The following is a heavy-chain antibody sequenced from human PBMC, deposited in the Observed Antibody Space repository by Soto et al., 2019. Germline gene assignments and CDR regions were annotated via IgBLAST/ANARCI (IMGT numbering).Heavy chain of an antibody. J-gene: IGHJ4*02. CDR3: ARDQFGGYWD. V-gene: IGHV3-53*04. CDR1: GFTVSSNY. D-gene: IGHD5-12*01. Sequence: EVQLVESGGGLVQPGGSLRLSCAASGFTVSSNYMSWVRQAPGKGLEWVSVIYSGGSTYYAHSVKGRFTISKHNYKNTLYLQMNSLRAEDTAVYYCARDQFGGYWDWGQGTLVTVSS. CDR2: IYSGGST.